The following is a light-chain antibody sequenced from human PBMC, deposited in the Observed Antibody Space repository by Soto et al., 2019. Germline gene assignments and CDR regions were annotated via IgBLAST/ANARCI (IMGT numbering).Light chain of an antibody. V-gene: IGLV2-14*03. Sequence: QSALTQVASVSGSPGQSITISCTGTSNDVGGRDFVSWYQQHPGKAPKLIIYNVNYRPSGVSDRFSGSKSGNTASLTISGLQADDEADYYCSSYTNTATVVFGGGTKLTVL. J-gene: IGLJ3*02. CDR2: NVN. CDR3: SSYTNTATVV. CDR1: SNDVGGRDF.